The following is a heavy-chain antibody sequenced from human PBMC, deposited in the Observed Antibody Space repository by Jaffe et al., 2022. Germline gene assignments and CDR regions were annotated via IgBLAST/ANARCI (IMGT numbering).Heavy chain of an antibody. Sequence: QVQLQESGPGLVKPSQTLSLTCTVSGGSISSGSYYWSWIRQPAGKGLEWIGRIYTSGSTNYNPSLKSRVTISVDTSKNQFSLKLSSVTAADTAVYYCARESSLLWFGGAAYYYYMDVWGKGTTVTVSS. V-gene: IGHV4-61*02. D-gene: IGHD3-10*01. CDR1: GGSISSGSYY. CDR3: ARESSLLWFGGAAYYYYMDV. CDR2: IYTSGST. J-gene: IGHJ6*03.